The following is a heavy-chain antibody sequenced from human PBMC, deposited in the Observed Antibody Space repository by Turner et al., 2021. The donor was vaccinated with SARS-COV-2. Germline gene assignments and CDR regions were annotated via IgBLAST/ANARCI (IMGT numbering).Heavy chain of an antibody. CDR1: GGPVSSSGYS. J-gene: IGHJ6*02. CDR3: AGEVVAATRPYYYGMDV. Sequence: LQLQESGPGLVKPTETLSLRCTASGGPVSSSGYSWGWIRQPPGKGLGWGGKIYYGGSTYYNPSLKGRVTISVDTSKNQFSLKLSSVTAADTAVEYCAGEVVAATRPYYYGMDVWGQGTTVTVSS. CDR2: IYYGGST. V-gene: IGHV4-39*02. D-gene: IGHD2-15*01.